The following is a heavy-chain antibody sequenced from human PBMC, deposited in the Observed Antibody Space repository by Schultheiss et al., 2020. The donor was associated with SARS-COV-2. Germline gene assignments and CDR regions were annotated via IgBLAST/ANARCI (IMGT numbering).Heavy chain of an antibody. J-gene: IGHJ4*02. CDR2: INHSGST. D-gene: IGHD5-24*01. V-gene: IGHV4-34*01. CDR3: VREEKDGYLFDY. Sequence: SETLSLTCAVYGGSFSGYYWSWIRQPPGKGLEWIGEINHSGSTNYNPSLKSLVTISVDTSKNQFSLQLNSVTPEDTAVYYCVREEKDGYLFDYWGRGTLVTVSS. CDR1: GGSFSGYY.